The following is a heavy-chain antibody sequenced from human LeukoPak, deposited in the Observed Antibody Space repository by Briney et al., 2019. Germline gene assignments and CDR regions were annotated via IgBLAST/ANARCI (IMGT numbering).Heavy chain of an antibody. Sequence: TGGSLRLSCAASGFSFSESWMSWVRQAPEKGLEWVAAIKDDGSEKDYVDSVKGRFTISRDNAKNSLYLQMNSLRVEDTAVYHCATYSNWVAGDVWRQGTTVSVS. CDR3: ATYSNWVAGDV. D-gene: IGHD6-13*01. CDR1: GFSFSESW. J-gene: IGHJ6*02. CDR2: IKDDGSEK. V-gene: IGHV3-7*01.